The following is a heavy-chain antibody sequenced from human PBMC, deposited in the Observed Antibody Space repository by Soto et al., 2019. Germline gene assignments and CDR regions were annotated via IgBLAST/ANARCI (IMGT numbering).Heavy chain of an antibody. CDR3: ASIWFGDFDY. V-gene: IGHV4-59*08. Sequence: PSETVSLTCTVHCRSIVSYYWGWIRQPPGKGLEWIGYIYYSGSTNYNPSLKSRVTISVDTSKNQFSLKLSSVTAADTAVYYCASIWFGDFDYWGHGTLVT. CDR2: IYYSGST. CDR1: CRSIVSYY. D-gene: IGHD3-10*01. J-gene: IGHJ4*01.